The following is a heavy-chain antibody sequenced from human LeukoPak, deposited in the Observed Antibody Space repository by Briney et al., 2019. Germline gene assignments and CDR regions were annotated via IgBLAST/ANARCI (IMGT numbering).Heavy chain of an antibody. V-gene: IGHV3-48*03. Sequence: PGGSLRLSCAAAGLSFSNYDMYWVRQAPGKGLEWVAYISGSGEIIYYAASVKGRFTISRDNANKSVFLRMNSLTVEDTATYYCIPPAAGIYRTISNEYFQHWGQGAQVTVS. J-gene: IGHJ1*01. D-gene: IGHD2-2*01. CDR3: IPPAAGIYRTISNEYFQH. CDR1: GLSFSNYD. CDR2: ISGSGEII.